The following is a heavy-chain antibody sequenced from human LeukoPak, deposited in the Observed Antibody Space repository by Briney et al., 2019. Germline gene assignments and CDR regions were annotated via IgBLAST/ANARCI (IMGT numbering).Heavy chain of an antibody. CDR1: GFTVSGDR. Sequence: GGSLRLSCAASGFTVSGDRMSWVRQAPGKGLEWVSVIYSGGSTYYAESVKGRFTISRDNSKNTLNLQMNSLRVEDTAVYYCARVGASRDAFDIWGQGTMVTVSS. CDR2: IYSGGST. V-gene: IGHV3-53*01. J-gene: IGHJ3*02. CDR3: ARVGASRDAFDI. D-gene: IGHD3-16*01.